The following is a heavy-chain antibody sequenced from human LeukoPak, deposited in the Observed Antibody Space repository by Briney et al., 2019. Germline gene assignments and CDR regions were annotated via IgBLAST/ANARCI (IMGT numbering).Heavy chain of an antibody. CDR1: GFTFRSYA. D-gene: IGHD2-2*01. CDR2: IGGSGDTT. V-gene: IGHV3-23*01. CDR3: AKAGVRGCSSSTCFIY. Sequence: GGSLRLSCAASGFTFRSYAMSWVRRAPGKGLEWVSAIGGSGDTTYYADSVKGRFTISRDNSKNTLSLQMNRLRPDDTAVYYCAKAGVRGCSSSTCFIYWGQGTLVTVSS. J-gene: IGHJ4*02.